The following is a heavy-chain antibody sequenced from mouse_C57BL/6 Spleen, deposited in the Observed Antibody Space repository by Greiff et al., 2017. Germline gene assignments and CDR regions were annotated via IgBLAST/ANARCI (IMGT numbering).Heavy chain of an antibody. J-gene: IGHJ4*01. V-gene: IGHV1-66*01. Sequence: VQLQQSGPELVKPGASVKISCKASGYSFTSYYIHWVKQRPGQGLEWIGWLYPGSGNTKYNEKFKGKATLTADTSSSTAYMQLSSLTSEDSAVYYCARPIRGYAMDYWGQGTSVTVSS. CDR2: LYPGSGNT. D-gene: IGHD2-4*01. CDR3: ARPIRGYAMDY. CDR1: GYSFTSYY.